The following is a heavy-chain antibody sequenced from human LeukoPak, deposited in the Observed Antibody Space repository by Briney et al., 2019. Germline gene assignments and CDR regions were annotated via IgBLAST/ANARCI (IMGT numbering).Heavy chain of an antibody. CDR1: GYTFTSYD. Sequence: ASVKVSCKASGYTFTSYDINWVRQAPGPGLEWMGMIYPRDGSTSYAQKFQGRVTVTRDTSTSTVHMELSGLRSEDTAVYYCARDQEGFDYWGQGTLVTVSS. CDR2: IYPRDGST. J-gene: IGHJ4*02. V-gene: IGHV1-46*01. CDR3: ARDQEGFDY.